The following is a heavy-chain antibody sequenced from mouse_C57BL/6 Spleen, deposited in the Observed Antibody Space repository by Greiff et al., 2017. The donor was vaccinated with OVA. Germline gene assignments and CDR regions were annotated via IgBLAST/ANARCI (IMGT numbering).Heavy chain of an antibody. V-gene: IGHV2-5*01. CDR3: AKDYGSSYEAWFAY. CDR1: GFSLTSYG. CDR2: IWRGGST. D-gene: IGHD1-1*01. Sequence: VQLQESGPGLVQPSQSLSITCTVSGFSLTSYGVHWVRQSPGKGLEWLGVIWRGGSTDYNAAFMSRLSITKDNSKSQVFFKMNSLQADDTAIYYCAKDYGSSYEAWFAYWGQGTLVTVSA. J-gene: IGHJ3*01.